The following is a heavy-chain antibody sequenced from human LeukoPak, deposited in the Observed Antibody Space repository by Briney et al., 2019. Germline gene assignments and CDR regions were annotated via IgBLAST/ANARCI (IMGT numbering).Heavy chain of an antibody. CDR2: ITSGGDYI. D-gene: IGHD3-9*01. CDR3: ARGHYDVLAASYKWTPDY. Sequence: GRSLRLSCGASGFTFKTFNMNWVRQAPGKGLECVSSITSGGDYIYYADSVKGRFTTSRDNAKNSLYLQLNSLRVEDPGVYYCARGHYDVLAASYKWTPDYWGQGTLVTVSS. CDR1: GFTFKTFN. V-gene: IGHV3-21*01. J-gene: IGHJ4*02.